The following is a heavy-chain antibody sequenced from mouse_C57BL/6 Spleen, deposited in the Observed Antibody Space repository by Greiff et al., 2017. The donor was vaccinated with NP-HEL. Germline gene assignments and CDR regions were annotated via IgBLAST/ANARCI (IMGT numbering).Heavy chain of an antibody. D-gene: IGHD3-1*01. CDR1: GYTFTSYW. J-gene: IGHJ4*01. V-gene: IGHV1-50*01. CDR3: ARLHSVDY. CDR2: IDPSDSYT. Sequence: QVQLQQPGAELVKPGASVKLSCKASGYTFTSYWMQWVKQRPGQGLEWIGEIDPSDSYTNYNQKFKGKATLTVDTSSSTAYMQLSSLTSEDSAVYYCARLHSVDYWGQGTSVTVSS.